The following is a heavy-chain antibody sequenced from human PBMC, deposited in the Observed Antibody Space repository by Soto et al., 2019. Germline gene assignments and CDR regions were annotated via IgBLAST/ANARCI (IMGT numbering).Heavy chain of an antibody. Sequence: PSETLSLTCTVSGGSISSGGYYWSWIRQHPGKGLEWIGYIYYSGSTYYNPSLKSRVTISVDTSKNQFSLKLSSVTAADTAVYYCASHHGSGSYYDFDYWGQGTLVTVSS. CDR3: ASHHGSGSYYDFDY. J-gene: IGHJ4*02. D-gene: IGHD3-10*01. V-gene: IGHV4-31*03. CDR1: GGSISSGGYY. CDR2: IYYSGST.